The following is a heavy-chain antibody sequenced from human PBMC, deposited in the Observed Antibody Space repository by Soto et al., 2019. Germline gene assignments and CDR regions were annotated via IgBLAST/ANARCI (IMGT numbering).Heavy chain of an antibody. CDR3: ARDHHRYSGYDYVDY. J-gene: IGHJ4*02. CDR2: ISGSSGTK. V-gene: IGHV3-48*01. D-gene: IGHD5-12*01. CDR1: GFTFSDYS. Sequence: GGSLRLSCAASGFTFSDYSMSWVRQAPGKGLEWVSYISGSSGTKYYADSVKGRFTISRDNAKNSLYLQMNSLRAEDTAVYYCARDHHRYSGYDYVDYWGQGTLVTVSS.